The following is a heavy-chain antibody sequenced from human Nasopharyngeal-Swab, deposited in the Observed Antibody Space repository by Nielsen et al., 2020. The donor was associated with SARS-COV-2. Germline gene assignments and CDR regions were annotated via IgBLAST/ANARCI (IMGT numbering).Heavy chain of an antibody. Sequence: WIRQPPGKGLEWIGEINHSGNNNFNPSLKSRVTISLDTSKNQFSLNLNSVTAADTAVYFCVTRGSHHGTSGYYNTWFDPWGQGTLVTVSS. J-gene: IGHJ5*02. CDR3: VTRGSHHGTSGYYNTWFDP. V-gene: IGHV4-34*01. CDR2: INHSGNN. D-gene: IGHD3-22*01.